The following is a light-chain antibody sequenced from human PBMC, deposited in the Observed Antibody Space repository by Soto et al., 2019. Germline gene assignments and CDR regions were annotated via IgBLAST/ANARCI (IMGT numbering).Light chain of an antibody. V-gene: IGLV2-14*01. Sequence: QSALTQPASVSGSPGQSITISCTGTSSDVGGYNHVSWYQQHPGKVPKLMIYEVSDRPSGVSNRFSGSKSGNTASLTISGLQAEDEADYYCGSYTSSTTLVFGGGTKLTVL. J-gene: IGLJ2*01. CDR3: GSYTSSTTLV. CDR1: SSDVGGYNH. CDR2: EVS.